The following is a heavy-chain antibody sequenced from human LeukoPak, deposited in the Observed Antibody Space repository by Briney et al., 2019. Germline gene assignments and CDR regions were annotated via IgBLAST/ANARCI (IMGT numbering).Heavy chain of an antibody. J-gene: IGHJ3*02. CDR3: ARPLRFLEWLHAFDI. Sequence: SETLSLTCTVSGASINNHFWSWIRQPPGRGLEWIGYVYYTGITNYNPSLKSRLTISLDTSRNQFSLKLSSVTAADTAVYYCARPLRFLEWLHAFDIWGQGTMVTVSS. V-gene: IGHV4-59*08. CDR1: GASINNHF. D-gene: IGHD3-3*01. CDR2: VYYTGIT.